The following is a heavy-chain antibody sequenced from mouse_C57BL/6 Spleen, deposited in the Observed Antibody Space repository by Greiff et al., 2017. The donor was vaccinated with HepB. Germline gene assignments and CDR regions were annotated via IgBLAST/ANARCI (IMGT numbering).Heavy chain of an antibody. Sequence: EVQVVESVAELVRPGASVKLSCTASGFNIKNTYMHWVKQRPEQGLEWIGRIDPANGNTKYAPKFQGKATITADTSSNTAYLQLSSLTSEDTAIYYCARALITTVVATRYFDVWGTGTTVTVSS. CDR3: ARALITTVVATRYFDV. CDR1: GFNIKNTY. V-gene: IGHV14-3*01. CDR2: IDPANGNT. J-gene: IGHJ1*03. D-gene: IGHD1-1*01.